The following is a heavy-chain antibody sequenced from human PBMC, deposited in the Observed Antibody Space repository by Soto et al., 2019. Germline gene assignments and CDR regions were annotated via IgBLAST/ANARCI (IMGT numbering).Heavy chain of an antibody. V-gene: IGHV3-23*01. CDR1: GCTFISYA. D-gene: IGHD2-21*02. J-gene: IGHJ5*02. CDR2: ISGRGDST. CDR3: ATEEGVVVTDSRFDP. Sequence: GGSLRLSCAAAGCTFISYAVIWVRPAPGKGLEWVSAISGRGDSTYYADSVKGRFTISRDNSKNILFLQMNSLRADDTAVYYCATEEGVVVTDSRFDPWGQGALVTGSS.